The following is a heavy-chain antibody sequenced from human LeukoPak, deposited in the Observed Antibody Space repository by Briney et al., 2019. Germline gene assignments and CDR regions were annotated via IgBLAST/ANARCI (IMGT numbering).Heavy chain of an antibody. Sequence: GGSLRLSCAASGFSFTDYAMSWVRQAPGKGLEWVSDIRATSGITYYADSVKGRFTISRDDSKKMLYLQMNSLRADDTALYYCARDSDFYDSLTFYGMDVWGQGTTVIVSS. CDR2: IRATSGIT. CDR3: ARDSDFYDSLTFYGMDV. J-gene: IGHJ6*02. D-gene: IGHD3-3*01. CDR1: GFSFTDYA. V-gene: IGHV3-23*01.